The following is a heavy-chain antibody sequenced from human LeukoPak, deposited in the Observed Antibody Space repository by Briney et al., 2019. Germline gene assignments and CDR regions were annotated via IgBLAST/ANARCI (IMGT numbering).Heavy chain of an antibody. CDR3: ATSRLDSSSSYYFDY. Sequence: ASVKVSCKASGGTFSSYAISWVRQAPGQGLEWMGGIIPIFGTANYAQKFQGRVTITTDESTSTAYMELSSLRSEDTAVYYCATSRLDSSSSYYFDYWGQGTLVTVSS. CDR1: GGTFSSYA. J-gene: IGHJ4*02. D-gene: IGHD6-6*01. V-gene: IGHV1-69*05. CDR2: IIPIFGTA.